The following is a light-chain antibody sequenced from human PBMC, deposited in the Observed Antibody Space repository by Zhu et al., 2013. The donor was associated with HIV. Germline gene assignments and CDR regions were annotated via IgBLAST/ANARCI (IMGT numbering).Light chain of an antibody. Sequence: DIVMTQSPDSLAVSLGERATINCKSSQSVLYSSNNKNYLAWYQQKPGQPPRLLIYWASTRESGVPDRFSGSGSGTDFTLTISSLQAEDVAVYYCQQYYNTPCTFGQGTKVEIK. CDR2: WAS. V-gene: IGKV4-1*01. J-gene: IGKJ1*01. CDR1: QSVLYSSNNKNY. CDR3: QQYYNTPCT.